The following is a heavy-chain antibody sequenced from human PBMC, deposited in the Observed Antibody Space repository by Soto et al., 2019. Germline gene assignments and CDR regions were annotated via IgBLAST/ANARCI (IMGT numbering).Heavy chain of an antibody. CDR3: ARDRTGSPSYYESSGYLAPYYFDD. D-gene: IGHD3-22*01. J-gene: IGHJ4*02. V-gene: IGHV1-18*01. Sequence: ASVKLSCKASGYTFTIYGISWVRQAPGQGLEWMGWISAYNGNTNYAQKLQGRVTMTTDTSTSTAYMELRSLRSDDTAVYYCARDRTGSPSYYESSGYLAPYYFDDWGQGTLVTVSS. CDR2: ISAYNGNT. CDR1: GYTFTIYG.